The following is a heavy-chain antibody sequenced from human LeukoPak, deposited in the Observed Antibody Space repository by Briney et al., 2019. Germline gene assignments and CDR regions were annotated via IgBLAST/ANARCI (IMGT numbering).Heavy chain of an antibody. CDR2: INHSGST. CDR3: ARGSVAGPSDY. J-gene: IGHJ4*02. Sequence: SETLSLTCAVYGGSFSGYYWSWIRQPPGKGLEWIGEINHSGSTNYNPSLKSRVTISVDTSKNQFSLKLSSVTAADTAVYYCARGSVAGPSDYWGQGTLVTVSS. CDR1: GGSFSGYY. D-gene: IGHD6-19*01. V-gene: IGHV4-34*01.